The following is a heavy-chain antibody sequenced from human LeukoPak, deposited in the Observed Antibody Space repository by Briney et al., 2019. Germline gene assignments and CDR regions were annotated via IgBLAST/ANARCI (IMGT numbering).Heavy chain of an antibody. D-gene: IGHD3-10*01. J-gene: IGHJ4*02. CDR3: AKLKVFGSGSWDY. CDR1: GFTFSNSV. Sequence: GGSLRLSCAASGFTFSNSVVIWVRQAPGNGLEWVSSFSGSDENTHHADSVKGRFTISRDNSKNTLYLQMNSLRVEDTATYYCAKLKVFGSGSWDYWGQGSLVTVSS. CDR2: FSGSDENT. V-gene: IGHV3-23*01.